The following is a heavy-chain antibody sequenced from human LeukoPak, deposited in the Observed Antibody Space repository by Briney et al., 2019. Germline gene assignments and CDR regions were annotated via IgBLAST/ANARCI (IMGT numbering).Heavy chain of an antibody. CDR1: GFSFGGHW. V-gene: IGHV3-74*01. CDR2: ISPTGSTT. CDR3: ARGPSSNWSGLDF. J-gene: IGHJ4*02. D-gene: IGHD6-13*01. Sequence: PGGSLRLSCAASGFSFGGHWMDWARQLPGKGLVWVSRISPTGSTTSYADSVKGRFTVSRDNAKNTLYLQVNNLRAEDTAVYYCARGPSSNWSGLDFWGQGTLLTVSS.